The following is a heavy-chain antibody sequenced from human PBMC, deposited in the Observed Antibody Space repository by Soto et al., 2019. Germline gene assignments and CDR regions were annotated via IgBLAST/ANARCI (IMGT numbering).Heavy chain of an antibody. D-gene: IGHD2-21*01. Sequence: GSLRLSCAASGFTLNNSAMTWVRQAPGQGLEWVASISENGGSRGGTYYADSVKGRFTISRDNSKNTLYLQVDSLTGADTAVYYCASAKAVVIAPLGIWGQGALVTVSS. J-gene: IGHJ3*02. CDR2: ISENGGSRGGT. V-gene: IGHV3-23*01. CDR3: ASAKAVVIAPLGI. CDR1: GFTLNNSA.